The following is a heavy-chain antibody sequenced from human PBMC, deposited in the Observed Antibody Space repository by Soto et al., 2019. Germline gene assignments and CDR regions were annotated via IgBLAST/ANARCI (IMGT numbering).Heavy chain of an antibody. CDR2: IWYDGSNK. D-gene: IGHD4-4*01. CDR1: GFTFSSYG. V-gene: IGHV3-33*01. J-gene: IGHJ5*02. Sequence: QVQLVESGGGVVQPGRSLRLSCAASGFTFSSYGMHWVRQAPGKGLEWVAVIWYDGSNKYYADSVKGRFTISRDNSKNTLYLQMNSLRAEDTAVYYCARDVGCNSPWGQGTLVTVSS. CDR3: ARDVGCNSP.